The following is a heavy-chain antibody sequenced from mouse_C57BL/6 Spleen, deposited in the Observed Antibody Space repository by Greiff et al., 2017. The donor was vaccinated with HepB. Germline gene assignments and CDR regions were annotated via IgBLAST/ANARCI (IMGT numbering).Heavy chain of an antibody. D-gene: IGHD1-1*01. J-gene: IGHJ2*01. CDR1: GYTFTSYW. CDR2: IDPSDSET. CDR3: AIYYYGSSHY. V-gene: IGHV1-52*01. Sequence: QVQLQQPGAELVRPGSSVKLSCKASGYTFTSYWMHWVKQRPIQGLEWIGNIDPSDSETHYNQKFKDKATLTVDKSSSTAYMPLSSLTSEDSAVYYCAIYYYGSSHYWGQGTTLTVSS.